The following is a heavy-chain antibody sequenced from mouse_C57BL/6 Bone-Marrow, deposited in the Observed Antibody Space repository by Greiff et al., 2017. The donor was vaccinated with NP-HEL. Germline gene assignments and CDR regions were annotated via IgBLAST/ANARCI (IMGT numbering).Heavy chain of an antibody. CDR2: IWSGGST. CDR3: ARIWFAY. Sequence: VKLMESGPGLVQPSQSLSITCTVSGFSLTSSGVHWVRQSPGKGLEWLGVIWSGGSTDYNAAFISRLSISKDNSKSQVFFKMNSLQADDTAIYYCARIWFAYWGQGTLVTVSA. J-gene: IGHJ3*01. CDR1: GFSLTSSG. V-gene: IGHV2-2*01.